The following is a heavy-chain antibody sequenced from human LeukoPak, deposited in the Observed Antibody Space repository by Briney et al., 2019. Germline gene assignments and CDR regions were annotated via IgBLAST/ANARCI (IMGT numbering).Heavy chain of an antibody. CDR3: ARDYGDYVFDY. V-gene: IGHV3-30*04. D-gene: IGHD4-17*01. Sequence: GGSLRLSCAATGFTFGSFAVHWVRQAPGKGLEWVAVISYDGNNKNHAESVKGRLTVSRDNSKNTLFLQMNSLRTEDTAVYFCARDYGDYVFDYWGRGTLVTVSS. CDR2: ISYDGNNK. J-gene: IGHJ4*02. CDR1: GFTFGSFA.